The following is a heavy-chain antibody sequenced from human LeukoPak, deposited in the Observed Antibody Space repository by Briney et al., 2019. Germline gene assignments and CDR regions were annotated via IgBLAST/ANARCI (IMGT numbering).Heavy chain of an antibody. J-gene: IGHJ4*02. D-gene: IGHD4-17*01. Sequence: SETLSLTCTVSGASITTDYWSWIRQPPGKGLEWIGYRHFSGSFNFSPSLRSRVTISLDTSKNQFSLRLSSVTAADTAVYYCARFDYGDSAGRAGPLNYWGQGILATVSS. CDR3: ARFDYGDSAGRAGPLNY. CDR1: GASITTDY. CDR2: RHFSGSF. V-gene: IGHV4-59*01.